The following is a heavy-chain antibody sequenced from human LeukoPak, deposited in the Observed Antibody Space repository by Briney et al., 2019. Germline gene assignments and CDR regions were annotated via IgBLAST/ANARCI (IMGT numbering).Heavy chain of an antibody. J-gene: IGHJ4*02. CDR1: GYSFTSYW. CDR2: IYPGDSDT. Sequence: GESLKISCKGSGYSFTSYWIGWVRQMPGKGLEWMGIIYPGDSDTRYSPSFQGQVTIPADKSISTAYLQWSSLKASDTAMYYCARISNYCSSTSCYHDYWGQGTLVTVSS. CDR3: ARISNYCSSTSCYHDY. D-gene: IGHD2-2*01. V-gene: IGHV5-51*01.